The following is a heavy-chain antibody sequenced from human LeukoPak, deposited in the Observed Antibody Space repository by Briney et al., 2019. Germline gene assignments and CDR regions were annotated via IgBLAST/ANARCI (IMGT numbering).Heavy chain of an antibody. CDR2: INPSGGST. D-gene: IGHD6-13*01. CDR3: ARGGSSSWPPGVTVEGQFDY. CDR1: GYTFTSYD. Sequence: ASVKVSCKASGYTFTSYDMHWVRQAPGQGLEWMGIINPSGGSTSYAQKFQGRVTMTRDMSTSTVYMELSSLRSEDTAVYYCARGGSSSWPPGVTVEGQFDYWGQGTLVTVSS. V-gene: IGHV1-46*01. J-gene: IGHJ4*02.